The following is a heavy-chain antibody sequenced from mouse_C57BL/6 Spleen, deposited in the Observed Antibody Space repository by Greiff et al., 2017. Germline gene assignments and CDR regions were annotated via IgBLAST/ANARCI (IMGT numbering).Heavy chain of an antibody. Sequence: EVHLVESGGGLVKPGGSLKLSCAASGFTFSDYGMHWVRQAPEKGLEWVAYISSGSSTIYYADTVQGRFTISRDNAKNTLFLQMTSLRSEDTAMYYCARPDYGSSYPYYFDYWGQGTTLTVSS. CDR1: GFTFSDYG. CDR3: ARPDYGSSYPYYFDY. CDR2: ISSGSSTI. D-gene: IGHD1-1*01. J-gene: IGHJ2*01. V-gene: IGHV5-17*01.